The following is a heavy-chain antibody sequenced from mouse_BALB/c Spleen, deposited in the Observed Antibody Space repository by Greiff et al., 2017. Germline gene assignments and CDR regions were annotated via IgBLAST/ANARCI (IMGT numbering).Heavy chain of an antibody. CDR1: GFTFSSFG. CDR3: ARDYYGSSYGYFDY. V-gene: IGHV5-17*02. CDR2: ISSGSSTI. D-gene: IGHD1-1*01. Sequence: EVMLVESGGGLVQPGGSRKLSCAASGFTFSSFGMHWVRQAPEKGLEWVAYISSGSSTIYYADTVKGRFTISRDNPKNTLFLQMTSLRSEDTAMYYCARDYYGSSYGYFDYWGQGTTLTVSS. J-gene: IGHJ2*01.